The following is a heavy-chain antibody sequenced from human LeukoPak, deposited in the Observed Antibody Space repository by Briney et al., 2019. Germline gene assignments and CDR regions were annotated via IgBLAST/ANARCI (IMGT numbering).Heavy chain of an antibody. V-gene: IGHV4-39*01. Sequence: SETLSLTCTVSGGYISSSSYYWGWISQPPGKGLEWIGSIYYSGSTYYNPSLKSRVTISVDTSKNQFSLKLSSVTAADTAVYYCARQGYDSSGYYSLYYYYYMDVWGKGTTVTISS. CDR3: ARQGYDSSGYYSLYYYYYMDV. J-gene: IGHJ6*03. CDR1: GGYISSSSYY. CDR2: IYYSGST. D-gene: IGHD3-22*01.